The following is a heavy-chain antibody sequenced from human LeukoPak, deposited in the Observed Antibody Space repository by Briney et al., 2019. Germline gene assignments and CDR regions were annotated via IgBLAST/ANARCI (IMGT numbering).Heavy chain of an antibody. J-gene: IGHJ3*02. CDR1: GGSISSGSYY. D-gene: IGHD2-15*01. Sequence: SETLSLTCTVSGGSISSGSYYWSWIRQPAGKGLEWIGRIYTSGSTNYNPSLKSRVTISVDTSKNQFSLKLSSVTAADTAVYYCARDVANAFDIWGQGKIVTVSS. CDR2: IYTSGST. CDR3: ARDVANAFDI. V-gene: IGHV4-61*02.